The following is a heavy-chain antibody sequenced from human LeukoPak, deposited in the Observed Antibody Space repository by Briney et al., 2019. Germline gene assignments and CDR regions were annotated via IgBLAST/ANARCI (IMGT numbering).Heavy chain of an antibody. CDR3: ARDQGYGGNPGYYYYYYMDV. CDR1: GYTFTSYG. J-gene: IGHJ6*03. D-gene: IGHD4-23*01. CDR2: ISAYNGNT. Sequence: ASVTVSCKASGYTFTSYGISWVRQAPGQGLEWMGWISAYNGNTNYAQKLQGRVTMTTDTSTSTAYMELRSLRSDDTAVYYCARDQGYGGNPGYYYYYYMDVWGKGTTVTVSS. V-gene: IGHV1-18*01.